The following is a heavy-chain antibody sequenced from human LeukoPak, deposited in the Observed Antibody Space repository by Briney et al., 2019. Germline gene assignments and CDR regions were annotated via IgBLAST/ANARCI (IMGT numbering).Heavy chain of an antibody. J-gene: IGHJ6*02. CDR3: ARDQGLCSSTGCYINYYYYGMDV. D-gene: IGHD2-2*02. CDR2: IYSGGST. V-gene: IGHV3-66*01. Sequence: PGGSLRLSCAASGFSFSTYSMTWVRQAPGKGLEWVSVIYSGGSTYYADSVKGRFTISRDNSKNTLYLQMNSLRAEDTAVYYCARDQGLCSSTGCYINYYYYGMDVWGQGTTVTVSS. CDR1: GFSFSTYS.